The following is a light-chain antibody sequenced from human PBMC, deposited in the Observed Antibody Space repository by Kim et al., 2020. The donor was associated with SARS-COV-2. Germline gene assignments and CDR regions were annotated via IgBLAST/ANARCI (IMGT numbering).Light chain of an antibody. J-gene: IGLJ1*01. V-gene: IGLV2-11*01. CDR1: TSTVGGYNY. CDR3: CSYAGSYTYV. Sequence: QSVTTTYPGPTSTVGGYNYVALYQQHPGKAPKPMIYDVSKRPSGVPDRFSGSKSGNTASLTISLLQAEDEADYYCCSYAGSYTYVFATGTKVTVL. CDR2: DVS.